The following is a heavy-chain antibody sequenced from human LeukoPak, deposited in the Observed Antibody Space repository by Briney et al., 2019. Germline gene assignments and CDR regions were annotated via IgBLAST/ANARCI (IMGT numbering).Heavy chain of an antibody. D-gene: IGHD6-19*01. V-gene: IGHV1-2*02. CDR3: ARDWGMVAGTAGDY. Sequence: GASVKVSCKTSGFTFTGYYIHWLRQAPGQGLECMGWINPKRGDTNYAPKFQGRVTMTRDTSIRTAYMDLSSLRSDDTAVYYCARDWGMVAGTAGDYWGQGTLVTVSS. J-gene: IGHJ4*02. CDR1: GFTFTGYY. CDR2: INPKRGDT.